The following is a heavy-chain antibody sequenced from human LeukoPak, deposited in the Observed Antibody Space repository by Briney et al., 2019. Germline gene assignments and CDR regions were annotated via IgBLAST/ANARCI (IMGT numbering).Heavy chain of an antibody. Sequence: GGSLRLSCAASGLTFSSYSMNWARQAPGKGLEWVSSISSSSSYIYYADSVKGRFTISRDNAKNSLYLQMNSLRAEDTAVYYCARDKLGGDYFDYWGQGTLVTVSS. D-gene: IGHD3-16*01. V-gene: IGHV3-21*01. CDR2: ISSSSSYI. CDR1: GLTFSSYS. J-gene: IGHJ4*02. CDR3: ARDKLGGDYFDY.